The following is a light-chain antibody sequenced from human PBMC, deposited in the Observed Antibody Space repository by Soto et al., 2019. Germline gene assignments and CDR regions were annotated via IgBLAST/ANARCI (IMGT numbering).Light chain of an antibody. CDR2: GAS. CDR1: QTVSNTY. CDR3: QQYGSSRWT. Sequence: DIVLTQSPGTLSLSPGERATLSCRASQTVSNTYLAWYQQKLGQAPRLLIYGASSRATGIPDRFSGSGSGKEFTLTINRLEPEDFAVYFCQQYGSSRWTFGPGTKVEIK. V-gene: IGKV3-20*01. J-gene: IGKJ1*01.